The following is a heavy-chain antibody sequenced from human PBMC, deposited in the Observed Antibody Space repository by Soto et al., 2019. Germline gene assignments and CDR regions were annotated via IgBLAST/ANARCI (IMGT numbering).Heavy chain of an antibody. CDR2: INPSGGST. CDR1: GYTFTSDY. V-gene: IGHV1-46*01. CDR3: AREFQNFYPCSGGSCYLDYYYYYGMDV. J-gene: IGHJ6*02. Sequence: ASVKVSCKASGYTFTSDYMHWVRQNPGQGLEWMGIINPSGGSTSYAQKFQGRVTMTRDTSTSTVYMELSSLRSEDTAVYYCAREFQNFYPCSGGSCYLDYYYYYGMDVWGQGTTVTVSS. D-gene: IGHD2-15*01.